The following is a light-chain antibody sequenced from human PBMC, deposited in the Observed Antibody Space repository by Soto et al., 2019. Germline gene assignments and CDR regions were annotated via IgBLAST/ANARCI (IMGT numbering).Light chain of an antibody. CDR3: SSYTSTNACV. CDR1: SSDVGGYND. Sequence: QSVLTQSASVSGSPGQSITISCTGTSSDVGGYNDVSWYQQHPGKAPKLIIYNVSNRPSGVSPRFSGSKSGNTASLTISVLQAEDEADYSCSSYTSTNACVFGGGTKVTVL. V-gene: IGLV2-14*01. CDR2: NVS. J-gene: IGLJ3*02.